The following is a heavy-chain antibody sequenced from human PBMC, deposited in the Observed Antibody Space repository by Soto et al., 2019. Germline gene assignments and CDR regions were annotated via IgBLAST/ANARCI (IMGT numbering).Heavy chain of an antibody. CDR3: ARDNGYSYGYTLDL. J-gene: IGHJ5*02. CDR1: STSITSYY. CDR2: IYYSGST. Sequence: SVTLSLTCTVPSTSITSYYWRWILQPPGKGLDWIGYIYYSGSTNYNPSLKSRVTISVDTSKNQFSLKLSSVTAADTAVYYCARDNGYSYGYTLDLWGQGTLVTVS. V-gene: IGHV4-59*01. D-gene: IGHD5-18*01.